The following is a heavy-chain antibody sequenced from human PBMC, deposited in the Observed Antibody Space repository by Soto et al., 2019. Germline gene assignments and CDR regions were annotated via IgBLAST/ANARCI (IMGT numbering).Heavy chain of an antibody. CDR1: GYTFTSYD. CDR2: MNPNSGNT. CDR3: ARDLEYSSSSGYYYYYGMDV. D-gene: IGHD6-6*01. Sequence: GASVKVSCKASGYTFTSYDINWVRQATGQGLEWMGWMNPNSGNTGYAQKFQGRVTMTRNTSISTAYMELSSLRSDDTAVYYCARDLEYSSSSGYYYYYGMDVWGQGTTVTVSS. V-gene: IGHV1-8*01. J-gene: IGHJ6*02.